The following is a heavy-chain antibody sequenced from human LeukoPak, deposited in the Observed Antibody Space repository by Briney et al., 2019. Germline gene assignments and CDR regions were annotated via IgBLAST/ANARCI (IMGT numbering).Heavy chain of an antibody. V-gene: IGHV4-59*08. J-gene: IGHJ6*03. D-gene: IGHD3-10*01. CDR1: GGSISSYY. CDR3: ARQISDYYYYFIDV. CDR2: IYYSGTT. Sequence: SETLSLTCTVSGGSISSYYWSWIRQPPGKGLEWIGYIYYSGTTYYNPSLESRATISEDTSKNQFSLTLRSVTAADTAVYYCARQISDYYYYFIDVWGKGTTVTVSS.